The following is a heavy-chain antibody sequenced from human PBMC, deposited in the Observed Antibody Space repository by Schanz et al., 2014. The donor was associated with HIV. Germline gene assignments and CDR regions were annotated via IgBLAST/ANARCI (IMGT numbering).Heavy chain of an antibody. CDR1: GFVFNSFG. CDR2: IWYDGSNQ. J-gene: IGHJ4*02. CDR3: ARAFSVGQLVRVVDS. Sequence: VELVESGGGVVQPGRSLRLSCVASGFVFNSFGMHWVRQAPGKGLEWVAVIWYDGSNQYYADSVKGRFTISRDNSKNTLYLQMNSLRAEDTAVYYCARAFSVGQLVRVVDSWGQGTPVTVSS. D-gene: IGHD6-6*01. V-gene: IGHV3-33*01.